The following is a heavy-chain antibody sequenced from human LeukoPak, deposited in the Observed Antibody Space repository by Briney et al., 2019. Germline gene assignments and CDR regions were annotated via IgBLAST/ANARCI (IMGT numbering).Heavy chain of an antibody. Sequence: GGSLRLSCAASGFTFSSYWMSWVRQAPGKGLEWVANIMQDGSEKYYVDSVKGRFTISRDNAKNSLYLQMNSLRAEDTAVYYCARDSGSSWSFYYYYGMDVWGQGTTVTVSS. V-gene: IGHV3-7*01. CDR3: ARDSGSSWSFYYYYGMDV. J-gene: IGHJ6*02. CDR2: IMQDGSEK. D-gene: IGHD6-13*01. CDR1: GFTFSSYW.